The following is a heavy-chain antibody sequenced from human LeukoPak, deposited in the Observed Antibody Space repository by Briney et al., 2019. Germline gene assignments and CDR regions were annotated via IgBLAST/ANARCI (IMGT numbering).Heavy chain of an antibody. V-gene: IGHV6-1*01. CDR2: TYYRSKWYN. Sequence: SQTLSLTCAISRDSVSSNSAAWNWIRQSPSRGLEWLGRTYYRSKWYNDYAVSVKSRITINPDTSKNQFSLQLNSVTPEDTAVYYCARDVYYYDSSGYYPFDYWGQGTLVTVSS. CDR3: ARDVYYYDSSGYYPFDY. D-gene: IGHD3-22*01. CDR1: RDSVSSNSAA. J-gene: IGHJ4*02.